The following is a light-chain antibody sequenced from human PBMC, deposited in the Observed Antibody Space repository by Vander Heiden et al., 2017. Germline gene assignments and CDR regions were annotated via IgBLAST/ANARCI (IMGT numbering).Light chain of an antibody. CDR3: RQGLQTPLA. Sequence: DIVMTQSPLSLPVTPGEPASISCRSSQSLLHSNGYNYLDWYLQKPGQSPQLLIYLGSNRASGVPDRCNGSGSGTDVTSKISRVEAEDVGVYYCRQGLQTPLAFGGGTKVEIK. CDR2: LGS. CDR1: QSLLHSNGYNY. V-gene: IGKV2-28*01. J-gene: IGKJ4*02.